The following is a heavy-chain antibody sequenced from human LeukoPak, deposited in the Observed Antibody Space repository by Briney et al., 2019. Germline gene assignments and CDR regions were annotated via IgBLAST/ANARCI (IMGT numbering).Heavy chain of an antibody. CDR3: ARDIEMAAAFDY. CDR1: GFTFSSYE. Sequence: PGGSLRLSCAASGFTFSSYEMNWVRQAPGKGLEWVSYVSSSGSTIYYADSVKGRFTISRDNAKNSLYLQMNSLRAEDTAVYYCARDIEMAAAFDYWGQGTLVTVSS. CDR2: VSSSGSTI. J-gene: IGHJ4*02. D-gene: IGHD5-24*01. V-gene: IGHV3-48*03.